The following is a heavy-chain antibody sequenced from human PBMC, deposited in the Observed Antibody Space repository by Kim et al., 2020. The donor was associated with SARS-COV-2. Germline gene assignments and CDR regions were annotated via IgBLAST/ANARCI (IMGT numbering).Heavy chain of an antibody. Sequence: DGTTTLYADSVKGRFTLSRDNARSTLYLQVTSLRVEDTAVYYCTRGPFWGQGTLVTVSS. CDR2: DGTTT. CDR3: TRGPF. V-gene: IGHV3-74*01. J-gene: IGHJ4*02.